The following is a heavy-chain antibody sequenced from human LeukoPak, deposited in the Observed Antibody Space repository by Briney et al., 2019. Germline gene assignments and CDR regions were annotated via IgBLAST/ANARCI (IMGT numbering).Heavy chain of an antibody. V-gene: IGHV4-59*12. D-gene: IGHD3-22*01. CDR3: ARDVVTRPFDI. CDR2: IYYSGST. Sequence: SETLSLTCTVSGGSISSYYWSWIRQPPGKGLEWIGYIYYSGSTNYNPSLKSRVTISVDTSKNQFSLKLSSVTAADTAVYYCARDVVTRPFDIWGQGTVVTVSS. CDR1: GGSISSYY. J-gene: IGHJ3*02.